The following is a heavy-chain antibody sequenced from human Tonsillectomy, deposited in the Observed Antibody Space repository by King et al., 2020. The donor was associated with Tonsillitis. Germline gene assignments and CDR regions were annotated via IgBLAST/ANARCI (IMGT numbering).Heavy chain of an antibody. J-gene: IGHJ4*02. V-gene: IGHV3-30*18. CDR2: ISYDGSDK. D-gene: IGHD3-22*01. CDR1: GFTFTSYG. CDR3: AKDLYYSDCSRYLHH. Sequence: VQLVQSGGGVVQPGRSLRLSCAASGFTFTSYGMHWVRQAPGKGLEWVAVISYDGSDKYYADSVKGRFTISRDNSKNTLYLQMNSLSVEDTAVYYCAKDLYYSDCSRYLHHWPQATLVTVSS.